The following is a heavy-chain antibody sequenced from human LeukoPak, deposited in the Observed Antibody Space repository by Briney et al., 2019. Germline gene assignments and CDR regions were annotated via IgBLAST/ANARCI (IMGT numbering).Heavy chain of an antibody. D-gene: IGHD2-2*01. J-gene: IGHJ6*02. CDR2: ISTSSVNT. V-gene: IGHV1-18*01. Sequence: ASVKVSCKASGYNFVNFGISWVRQAPGQGLGWMGWISTSSVNTNYAQKFQGRLTMTTDTSTSTAYMELRSLRSDDTAVYYCTRDFDNPENSCPSTSCIDVWGQGTTVTVSS. CDR1: GYNFVNFG. CDR3: TRDFDNPENSCPSTSCIDV.